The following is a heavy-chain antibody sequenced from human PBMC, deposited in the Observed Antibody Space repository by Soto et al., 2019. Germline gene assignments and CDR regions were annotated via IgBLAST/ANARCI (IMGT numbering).Heavy chain of an antibody. CDR3: AASCVGCGGFNYYGMDV. Sequence: QVQLQESGPGLVKPSQTLSLTCTVSGGSISSGGYYWSWIRQHPGKGLEWIGYIYYSGSTYYNPSLQSRVNISVDTAKNQFSLKLSSVTAADTAVYYCAASCVGCGGFNYYGMDVWGQGTTVTVSS. CDR2: IYYSGST. V-gene: IGHV4-31*03. J-gene: IGHJ6*02. D-gene: IGHD2-21*01. CDR1: GGSISSGGYY.